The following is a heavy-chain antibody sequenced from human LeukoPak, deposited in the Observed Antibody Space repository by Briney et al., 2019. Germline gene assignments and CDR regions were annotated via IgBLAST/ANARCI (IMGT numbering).Heavy chain of an antibody. V-gene: IGHV1-3*01. CDR3: ARMVYYDSSPFDY. CDR1: GYTFTNYA. J-gene: IGHJ4*02. Sequence: ASVKVSCKASGYTFTNYATHWVRQAPGQRLEWMGWINAGNGNTRYSHKFQGRVTITGDTSASTAYMELSSLRSEDTAVYFCARMVYYDSSPFDYWGQGTLVTVSS. D-gene: IGHD3-22*01. CDR2: INAGNGNT.